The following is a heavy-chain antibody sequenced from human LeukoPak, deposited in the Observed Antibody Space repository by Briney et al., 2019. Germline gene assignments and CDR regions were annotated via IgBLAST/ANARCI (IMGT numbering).Heavy chain of an antibody. CDR2: ITSSSRYI. D-gene: IGHD1-26*01. V-gene: IGHV3-21*01. CDR3: ARDPYSGSYGDYYYYYMDV. Sequence: PGGSLRLSCAVSGFTFSSYNMNWVRQAPGKGLEWVSSITSSSRYICYADSVKGRFTISRDNAKSSLYLQMNSLRAEDTAVYYCARDPYSGSYGDYYYYYMDVWGKGTTVTISS. J-gene: IGHJ6*03. CDR1: GFTFSSYN.